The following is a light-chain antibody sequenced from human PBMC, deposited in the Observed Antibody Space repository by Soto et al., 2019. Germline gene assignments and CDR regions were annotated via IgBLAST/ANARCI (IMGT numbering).Light chain of an antibody. CDR3: QQYYSTPIT. CDR2: WAS. CDR1: QSVLYSSNNKNY. V-gene: IGKV4-1*01. J-gene: IGKJ5*01. Sequence: DIVMTQSPDSRAVSLGERATINCKSSQSVLYSSNNKNYLAWYQQKPGQPPKLLIYWASTRESGVPDRFSGSGSGTDFTLTISSLQAEDVAVYYCQQYYSTPITFGQGTRLENK.